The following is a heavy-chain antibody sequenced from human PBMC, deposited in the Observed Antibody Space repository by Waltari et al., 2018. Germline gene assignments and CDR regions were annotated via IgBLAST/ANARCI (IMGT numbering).Heavy chain of an antibody. V-gene: IGHV3-74*01. CDR2: INSDGRTT. D-gene: IGHD2-8*01. CDR3: ATAWYYRFDF. Sequence: EVQLVESGGDLAPPGGSLRLSCVGYGLGFSRSWLHLVRQAPGKGLVWVARINSDGRTTDYADSVKGRFTISRDNAKTTLYLQINIRSVEDTAIYYCATAWYYRFDFWGQGTLVTVAS. J-gene: IGHJ4*02. CDR1: GLGFSRSW.